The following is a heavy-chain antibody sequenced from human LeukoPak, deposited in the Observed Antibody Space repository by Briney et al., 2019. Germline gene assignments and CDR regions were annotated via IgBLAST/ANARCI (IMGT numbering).Heavy chain of an antibody. Sequence: TSETLSLTCTVSGGSISSYYWSWIRQPPGKGLEWIGYIYYSGSTNYNPSLKSRVTISVDTSKNQFSLKLSSVTAADTAVYYCASSYYYGSGSYYIAFDYWAQGTLVTVSS. CDR3: ASSYYYGSGSYYIAFDY. CDR1: GGSISSYY. CDR2: IYYSGST. D-gene: IGHD3-10*01. V-gene: IGHV4-59*01. J-gene: IGHJ4*02.